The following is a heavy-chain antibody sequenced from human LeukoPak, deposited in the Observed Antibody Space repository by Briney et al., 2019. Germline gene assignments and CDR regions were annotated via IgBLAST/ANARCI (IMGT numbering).Heavy chain of an antibody. CDR1: GFAVSSNY. J-gene: IGHJ4*02. CDR3: ARDSGSIAAAGGFDF. CDR2: IYSGNSA. Sequence: PGGSLRLSCAASGFAVSSNYMSWVRQAPGKGLEWVSVIYSGNSAYYADSVKGRFTISRDNSKNTLYLQMNSLRAEDTAVYYCARDSGSIAAAGGFDFWGQGTLVTVSS. V-gene: IGHV3-53*01. D-gene: IGHD6-13*01.